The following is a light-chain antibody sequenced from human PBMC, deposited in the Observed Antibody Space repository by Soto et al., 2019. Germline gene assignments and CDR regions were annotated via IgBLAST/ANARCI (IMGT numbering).Light chain of an antibody. CDR3: QQSNSFPFA. CDR1: QDITSW. Sequence: DIQITQSPSSVSASVGDRVTITCRASQDITSWLAWYQQKPGKAPKLLIYAASSLQSGVPSRFSGSGSETDFTLTISSLQPEDFAAYYCQQSNSFPFAFGGGTKVDIK. J-gene: IGKJ4*01. V-gene: IGKV1-12*02. CDR2: AAS.